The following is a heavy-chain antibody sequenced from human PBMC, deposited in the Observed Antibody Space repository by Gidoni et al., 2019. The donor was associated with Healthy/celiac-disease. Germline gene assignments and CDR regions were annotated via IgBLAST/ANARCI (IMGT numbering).Heavy chain of an antibody. CDR3: ARRHRRGYSYGPYYFDY. V-gene: IGHV4-34*01. Sequence: QVQLQQWGAGLLKPSETLSLTCAVYGGSFRGYYWSWIRQPPGKGLEWIGEINHSGSTNYNPSLKSRVTISVDTSKNQFSLKLSSVTAADTAVYYCARRHRRGYSYGPYYFDYWGQGTLVTVSS. J-gene: IGHJ4*02. CDR1: GGSFRGYY. D-gene: IGHD5-18*01. CDR2: INHSGST.